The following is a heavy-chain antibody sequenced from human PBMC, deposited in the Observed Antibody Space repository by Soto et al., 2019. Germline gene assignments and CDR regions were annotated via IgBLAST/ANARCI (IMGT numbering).Heavy chain of an antibody. D-gene: IGHD6-19*01. J-gene: IGHJ2*01. Sequence: QVQLQQSGPGLVKPSQTLSLICAISGDSVSSKTATWNWIRQSPSRGLEWLGRTYYRSKWYNDYAVSVKSRVVXPXDXXKNQLSLQLNSVTPDDAAVYFCARDGSGFHWYFDLWGRGTLVTVSS. CDR2: TYYRSKWYN. V-gene: IGHV6-1*01. CDR3: ARDGSGFHWYFDL. CDR1: GDSVSSKTAT.